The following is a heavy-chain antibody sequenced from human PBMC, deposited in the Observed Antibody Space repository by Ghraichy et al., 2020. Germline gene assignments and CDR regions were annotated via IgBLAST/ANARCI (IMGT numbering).Heavy chain of an antibody. CDR3: ASSGAAAGTFYYYGMDV. Sequence: GESLNISCAASGFTFSSYSMNWVRQAPGKGLEWVSSISSSSSYIYYADSVKGRFTISRDNAKNSLYLQMNSLRAEDTAVYYCASSGAAAGTFYYYGMDVWGQGTTVTVSS. CDR2: ISSSSSYI. D-gene: IGHD6-13*01. CDR1: GFTFSSYS. V-gene: IGHV3-21*01. J-gene: IGHJ6*02.